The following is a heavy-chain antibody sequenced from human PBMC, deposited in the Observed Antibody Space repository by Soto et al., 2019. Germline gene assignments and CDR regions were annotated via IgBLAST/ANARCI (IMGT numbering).Heavy chain of an antibody. CDR3: ARDRYSYYDFWSGSLPYYYYGMDV. V-gene: IGHV3-7*01. D-gene: IGHD3-3*01. CDR1: GFTFSSYW. CDR2: IKQDGSEK. J-gene: IGHJ6*02. Sequence: EVQLVESGGGLVQPGGSLRLSCAASGFTFSSYWMSWVRQAPGKGLEWVANIKQDGSEKYYVDSVKGRLTISRDNAKNSXXLQMNSLRAEDTAVYYCARDRYSYYDFWSGSLPYYYYGMDVWGQGTTVTVSS.